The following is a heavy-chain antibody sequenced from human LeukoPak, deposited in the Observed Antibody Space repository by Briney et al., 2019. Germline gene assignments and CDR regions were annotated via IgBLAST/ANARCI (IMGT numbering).Heavy chain of an antibody. CDR1: GFTFSSYS. CDR2: VNEDGRQI. CDR3: AKDEVGGHFEY. J-gene: IGHJ4*02. V-gene: IGHV3-7*01. Sequence: PGGSLRLSCAASGFTFSSYSMNWVRQAPGKGLEWVAKVNEDGRQIYYADSVKGRFTISRDNAKNSVHLQMNNLRVEDTAVYYCAKDEVGGHFEYWGQGILVTVSS.